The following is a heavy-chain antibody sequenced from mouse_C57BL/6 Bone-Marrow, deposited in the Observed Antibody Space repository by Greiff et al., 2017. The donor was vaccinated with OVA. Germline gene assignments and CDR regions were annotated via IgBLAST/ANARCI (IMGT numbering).Heavy chain of an antibody. D-gene: IGHD1-1*01. J-gene: IGHJ4*01. V-gene: IGHV2-9-1*01. CDR3: SLLWYGSSYNAMDY. CDR1: GFSLTSYA. Sequence: VKVVESGPGLVAPSQSLSITCTVSGFSLTSYAISWVRQPPGKGLEWLGVIWTGGGTNYNSALKSRLSISKDNSKSQVFLKMNSLQTDDTARYYCSLLWYGSSYNAMDYWGQGTSVTVSS. CDR2: IWTGGGT.